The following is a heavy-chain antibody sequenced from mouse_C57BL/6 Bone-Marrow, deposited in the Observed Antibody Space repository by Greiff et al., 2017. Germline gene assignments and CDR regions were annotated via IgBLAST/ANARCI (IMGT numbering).Heavy chain of an antibody. CDR3: ARKPGLRYFDY. Sequence: QVQLKQPGAELVMPGASVKLSCKASGYTFTSYWMHWVKQRPGQGLEWIGEIDPSDSYTNYNQKFKGKSTLTVDKSSSTAYMQLSSLTSEDSAVYYCARKPGLRYFDYWGQGTTLTVSS. J-gene: IGHJ2*01. CDR1: GYTFTSYW. CDR2: IDPSDSYT. D-gene: IGHD3-3*01. V-gene: IGHV1-69*01.